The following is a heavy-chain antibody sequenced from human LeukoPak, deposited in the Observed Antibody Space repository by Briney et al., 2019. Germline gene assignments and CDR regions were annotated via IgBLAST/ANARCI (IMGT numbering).Heavy chain of an antibody. CDR3: ARVTVGSPFDY. J-gene: IGHJ4*02. D-gene: IGHD4-23*01. Sequence: QPGGSLRLSCAASGFTFSTYWMHWVRQAPGKGLVWVSCINSDDSTTNYADSVKGRFTISRDNAKNTLYLQMNSLRAEDTAVYYCARVTVGSPFDYWGQGALVNVAS. V-gene: IGHV3-74*01. CDR2: INSDDSTT. CDR1: GFTFSTYW.